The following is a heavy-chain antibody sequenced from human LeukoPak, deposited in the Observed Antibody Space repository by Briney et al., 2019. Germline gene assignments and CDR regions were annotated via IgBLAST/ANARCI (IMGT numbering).Heavy chain of an antibody. D-gene: IGHD2-15*01. V-gene: IGHV3-33*01. CDR1: GLTFSSYG. CDR2: IWYDGSNK. Sequence: PGGSLRLSCAASGLTFSSYGMHWVRQAPGKGLEWVAVIWYDGSNKYYADSVKGRFTISRDNSKNTLYLQMNSLRAEDTAVYYCARPGGGRGGAFDIWGQGTMVTVSS. J-gene: IGHJ3*02. CDR3: ARPGGGRGGAFDI.